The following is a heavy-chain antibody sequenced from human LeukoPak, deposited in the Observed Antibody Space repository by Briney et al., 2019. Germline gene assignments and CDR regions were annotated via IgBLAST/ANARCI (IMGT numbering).Heavy chain of an antibody. D-gene: IGHD2-15*01. CDR2: ISSGSNYI. J-gene: IGHJ4*02. CDR3: ARVGCSGGTCYDY. V-gene: IGHV3-21*01. Sequence: GGSLRLSCAASGFTFSSYSMYWVRQAPGKGLEWVSFISSGSNYIYYIDSVKGRFTISRDNAKNSLYLHMNSLRVEDTAIYYCARVGCSGGTCYDYWGQGTLVTVSS. CDR1: GFTFSSYS.